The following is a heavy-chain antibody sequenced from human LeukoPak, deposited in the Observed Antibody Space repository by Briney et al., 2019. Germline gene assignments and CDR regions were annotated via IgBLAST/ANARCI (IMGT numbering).Heavy chain of an antibody. CDR1: GGSISSSSYY. Sequence: PSETLSLTCTVSGGSISSSSYYWGWIRQPPGEGLEWIGSIYYTGSTYYSPSLKSRVTISADTSKNQFSLKLSSVTAADTAVYYCARSPGDSSGYYFYFDYWGQGTLVTVSS. CDR3: ARSPGDSSGYYFYFDY. D-gene: IGHD3-22*01. V-gene: IGHV4-39*01. CDR2: IYYTGST. J-gene: IGHJ4*02.